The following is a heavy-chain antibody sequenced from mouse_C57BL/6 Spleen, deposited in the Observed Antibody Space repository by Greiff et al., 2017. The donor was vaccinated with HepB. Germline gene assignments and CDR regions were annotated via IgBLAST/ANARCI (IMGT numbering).Heavy chain of an antibody. D-gene: IGHD2-5*01. J-gene: IGHJ4*01. CDR3: ARGLSYYSNYAYAMDY. CDR2: ISDGGSYT. CDR1: GFTFSSYA. V-gene: IGHV5-4*01. Sequence: EVQGVESGGGLVKPGGSLKLSCAASGFTFSSYAMSWVRQTPEKRLEWVATISDGGSYTYYPDNVKGRFTIARDNAKNNLYLQMSHLKSEDTAMYYCARGLSYYSNYAYAMDYWGQGTSVTVSS.